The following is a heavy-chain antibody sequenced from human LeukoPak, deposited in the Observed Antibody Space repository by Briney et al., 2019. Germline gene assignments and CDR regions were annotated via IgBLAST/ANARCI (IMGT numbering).Heavy chain of an antibody. J-gene: IGHJ4*02. V-gene: IGHV3-74*01. CDR1: GFTFSSYW. CDR3: AREVYSSGWSSFDY. D-gene: IGHD6-19*01. CDR2: INSDGSST. Sequence: GGSLRLSCAASGFTFSSYWMHWVRQSPGKGLVWVSRINSDGSSTSYADSVKGRVTISRDNAKNTLYLQMNSLRAEDTAVYYCAREVYSSGWSSFDYWGQGTLVTVSS.